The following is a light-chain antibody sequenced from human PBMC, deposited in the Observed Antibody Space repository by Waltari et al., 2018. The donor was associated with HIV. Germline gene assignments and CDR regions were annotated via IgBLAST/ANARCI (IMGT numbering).Light chain of an antibody. CDR2: AAS. CDR1: RDIKND. J-gene: IGKJ5*01. V-gene: IGKV1-27*01. Sequence: DIQMSQAPSSLSASMGDRVTITCRASRDIKNDLAWYQQRPGEVPSLLIYAASTLRSGVPSRFRGSGSGTDFTLTINGLQPEDVASYYCQNYDSAPVAFGQGTRLEI. CDR3: QNYDSAPVA.